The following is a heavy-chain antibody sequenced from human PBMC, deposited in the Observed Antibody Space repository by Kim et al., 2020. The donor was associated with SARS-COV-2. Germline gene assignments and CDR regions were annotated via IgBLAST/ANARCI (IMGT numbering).Heavy chain of an antibody. CDR3: VKDFSHYYGSGSYYNAPQHDDAFDI. Sequence: GGSLRLSCSASGFTFSSYAMHWVRQAPGKGLEYVSAISSNGGSTYYADSVKGRFTISRDNSKNTLYLQMSSLRAEDTAVYYCVKDFSHYYGSGSYYNAPQHDDAFDIWGQGTMVTVSS. CDR1: GFTFSSYA. V-gene: IGHV3-64D*09. D-gene: IGHD3-10*01. J-gene: IGHJ3*02. CDR2: ISSNGGST.